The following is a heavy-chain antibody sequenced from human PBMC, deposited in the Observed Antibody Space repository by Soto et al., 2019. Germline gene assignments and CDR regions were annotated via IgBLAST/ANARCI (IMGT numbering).Heavy chain of an antibody. V-gene: IGHV1-69*02. Sequence: QVQLVQSGAEVKKPGSSVKVSCKASGGTFSSYTISWVRQAPGQGLEWMGRIIPILGIANYAQKYQGRVTITAAKATSTADLELSSVRSEDTAVYYCATESDSYGSGWFDPWGQGTLGTLSS. CDR3: ATESDSYGSGWFDP. CDR2: IIPILGIA. D-gene: IGHD3-10*01. CDR1: GGTFSSYT. J-gene: IGHJ5*02.